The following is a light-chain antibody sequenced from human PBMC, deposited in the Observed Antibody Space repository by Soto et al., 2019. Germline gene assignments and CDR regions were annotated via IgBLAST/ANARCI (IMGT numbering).Light chain of an antibody. CDR2: GAT. V-gene: IGKV3-20*01. Sequence: EVVLTQSPGTLSLSPGERATLSCRASQSVSSYLAWYQQKPGQAPRLLMYGATTRATGIPDRFSGSGSGTDFTLTISRLEPEDFAVFYCQQYGSSLPWTFGQGTKVDIK. J-gene: IGKJ1*01. CDR1: QSVSSY. CDR3: QQYGSSLPWT.